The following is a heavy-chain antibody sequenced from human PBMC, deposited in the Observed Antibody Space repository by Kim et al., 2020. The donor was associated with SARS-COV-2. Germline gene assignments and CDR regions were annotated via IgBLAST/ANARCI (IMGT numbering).Heavy chain of an antibody. D-gene: IGHD5-18*01. CDR3: ARLYSYGPYGLSSFDY. J-gene: IGHJ4*02. V-gene: IGHV3-48*03. Sequence: SEKGRFTIARDNAKNSLYLQMNGLRAEDTAVYYCARLYSYGPYGLSSFDYWGQGTLVTVSS.